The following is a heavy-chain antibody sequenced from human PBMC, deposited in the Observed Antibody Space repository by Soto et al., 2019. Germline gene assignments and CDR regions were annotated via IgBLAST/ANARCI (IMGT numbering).Heavy chain of an antibody. Sequence: EVQLVESGGGLVQPGGSLRLSCAASGFTFSSYDIHWVRQATGKGLEWVSAIGTAGEKYYPGSVKGRFTISRENAKNSLYLQMNSLRAGDTAVYYCARGPYGSGSPIDPYYFDYWGQGTLVTVSS. CDR3: ARGPYGSGSPIDPYYFDY. CDR1: GFTFSSYD. D-gene: IGHD3-10*01. V-gene: IGHV3-13*01. J-gene: IGHJ4*02. CDR2: IGTAGEK.